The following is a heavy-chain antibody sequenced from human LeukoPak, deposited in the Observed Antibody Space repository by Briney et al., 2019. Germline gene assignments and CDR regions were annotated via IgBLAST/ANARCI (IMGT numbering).Heavy chain of an antibody. CDR3: AREAGYSSSWYVDVDFYYYMDV. Sequence: GGSLRLSCAASGFTFSSYGMTWVRQAPGKGLVWVSRINSDGSSTSYADSVKGRFTISRDNAKNTLYLQMNSLRAEDTAVYYCAREAGYSSSWYVDVDFYYYMDVWGKGTTVTVSS. D-gene: IGHD6-13*01. CDR1: GFTFSSYG. CDR2: INSDGSST. V-gene: IGHV3-74*01. J-gene: IGHJ6*03.